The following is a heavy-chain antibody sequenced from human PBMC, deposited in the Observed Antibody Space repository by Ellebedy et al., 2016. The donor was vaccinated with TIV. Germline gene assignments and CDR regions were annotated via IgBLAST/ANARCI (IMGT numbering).Heavy chain of an antibody. CDR3: ARRASYGDYAVQVNPWFDP. CDR2: IRPEGDEI. CDR1: GFNFRRYW. J-gene: IGHJ5*02. V-gene: IGHV3-7*01. D-gene: IGHD4-17*01. Sequence: PGGSLRLSCAASGFNFRRYWMTWVRQAPGKGLEWVAKIRPEGDEIYYVESVKGRFTISRDNAKNSLFLQMNSLRVEDTAVYYCARRASYGDYAVQVNPWFDPWGQGTLVTVSS.